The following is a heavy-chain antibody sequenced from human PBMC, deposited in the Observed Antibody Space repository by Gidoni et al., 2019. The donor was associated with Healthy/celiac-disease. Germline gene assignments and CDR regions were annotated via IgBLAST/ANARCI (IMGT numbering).Heavy chain of an antibody. J-gene: IGHJ4*02. CDR2: ISGSGGST. D-gene: IGHD3-10*01. Sequence: EVQLLESGGGLVQPGGSLRLSCSASGFTFSSYAMSWVRQAPGKGLEWVPAISGSGGSTYYADSVKGRFTISRDNSKNTLYLQMNSLRAEDTAVYYCAANYGSGSYSNYWGQGTLVTVSS. CDR3: AANYGSGSYSNY. V-gene: IGHV3-23*01. CDR1: GFTFSSYA.